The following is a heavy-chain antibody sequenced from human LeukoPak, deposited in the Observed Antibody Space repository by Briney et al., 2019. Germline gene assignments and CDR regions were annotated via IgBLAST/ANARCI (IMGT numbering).Heavy chain of an antibody. CDR2: IYTTGST. CDR1: GDSISSYY. CDR3: AREEGTYGSSNWFDP. Sequence: SETLSLTCTVSGDSISSYYWSWIRQPAGKGLEWIGRIYTTGSTNYNPSLKSRVTMSVDTSKNQFSLKLSSVTAADTAVYYCAREEGTYGSSNWFDPWGQGTLVTVSS. V-gene: IGHV4-4*07. D-gene: IGHD6-13*01. J-gene: IGHJ5*02.